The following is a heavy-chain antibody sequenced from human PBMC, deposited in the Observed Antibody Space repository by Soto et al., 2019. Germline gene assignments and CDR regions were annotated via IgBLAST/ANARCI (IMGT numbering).Heavy chain of an antibody. V-gene: IGHV3-30-3*01. CDR3: AREIVVVVAATLFYYGMDV. D-gene: IGHD2-15*01. CDR2: ISYDGSNK. CDR1: GFTFSSYA. J-gene: IGHJ6*02. Sequence: GGSLRLSCAASGFTFSSYAMHWVRQAPGKGLEWVAVISYDGSNKYYVDSVKGRFTISRDNSKNTLYLQMNSLRAEDTAVYYCAREIVVVVAATLFYYGMDVWGQGTTVTVSS.